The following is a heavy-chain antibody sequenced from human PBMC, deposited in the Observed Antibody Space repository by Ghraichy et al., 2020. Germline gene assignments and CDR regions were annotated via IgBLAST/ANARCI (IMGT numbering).Heavy chain of an antibody. D-gene: IGHD1-20*01. J-gene: IGHJ6*03. V-gene: IGHV4-59*01. CDR2: IYYSGST. CDR1: GGSISSYY. Sequence: SKTLSLTCTVSGGSISSYYWSWIRQPPGKGLEWIGYIYYSGSTNYNPSLKSRVTISVDTSKNQFSLKLSSVTAADTAVYYCAREGNNWNRYYYYYYMDVWGKGTTVTVSS. CDR3: AREGNNWNRYYYYYYMDV.